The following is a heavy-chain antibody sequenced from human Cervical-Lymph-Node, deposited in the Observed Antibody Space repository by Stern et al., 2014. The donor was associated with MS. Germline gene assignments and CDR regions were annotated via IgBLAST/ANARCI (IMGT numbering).Heavy chain of an antibody. D-gene: IGHD6-19*01. CDR1: GFTFADHA. J-gene: IGHJ4*02. CDR2: ICWNSGSL. V-gene: IGHV3-9*01. Sequence: EVQLVESGGGLVQPGRSLRLSCAASGFTFADHAMHWVRQTPAKGLEWVAGICWNSGSLPYSASVKGRFTISRAHSMNSLSLHLNSLRPEDTALYYCVKDVDSSIAVSFDYWGQGTPVTVSS. CDR3: VKDVDSSIAVSFDY.